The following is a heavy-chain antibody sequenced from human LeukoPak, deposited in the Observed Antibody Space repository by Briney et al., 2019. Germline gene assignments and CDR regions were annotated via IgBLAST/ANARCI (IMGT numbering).Heavy chain of an antibody. CDR1: GGTFSSYA. V-gene: IGHV1-69*13. J-gene: IGHJ4*02. CDR2: IIPIFGTA. Sequence: SVKVSCKASGGTFSSYAISWVRQAPGQGLEWMGGIIPIFGTANYEQKFQGRVTITADQSTSTAYMELSRLRSEDTAVYYCARGNSVLMVYAPGYWGQGTLVTVSS. D-gene: IGHD2-8*01. CDR3: ARGNSVLMVYAPGY.